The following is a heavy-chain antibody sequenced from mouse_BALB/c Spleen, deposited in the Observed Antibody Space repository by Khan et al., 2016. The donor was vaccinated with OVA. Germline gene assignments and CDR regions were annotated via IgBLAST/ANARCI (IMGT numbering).Heavy chain of an antibody. CDR3: AGGRLLLRYPDYVDY. CDR1: GYSFTSDYA. CDR2: ITYSGST. Sequence: EVQLQQSGPGLLKPSQSLSLTCTVTGYSFTSDYARNWIRQFPRNKLEWMAFITYSGSTNYSPSLRSRTSITGDTSNNPFFLQLNFLTTEDTAIYYGAGGRLLLRYPDYVDYWGQGTTLTVSA. V-gene: IGHV3-2*02. J-gene: IGHJ2*01. D-gene: IGHD1-1*01.